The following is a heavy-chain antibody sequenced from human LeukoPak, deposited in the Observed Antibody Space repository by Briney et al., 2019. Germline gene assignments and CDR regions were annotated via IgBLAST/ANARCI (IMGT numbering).Heavy chain of an antibody. J-gene: IGHJ4*02. V-gene: IGHV1-2*02. CDR3: ARADSSSWYGSVDY. CDR1: GYTFTGYY. D-gene: IGHD6-13*01. CDR2: INPNSGGT. Sequence: ASVKVSCKASGYTFTGYYMHWVRQAPGQGLEWMGWINPNSGGTNYAQKFQGRVTMTRDTSISTAYMELSRLRSDDTAVYYCARADSSSWYGSVDYWGQGTLVTVSS.